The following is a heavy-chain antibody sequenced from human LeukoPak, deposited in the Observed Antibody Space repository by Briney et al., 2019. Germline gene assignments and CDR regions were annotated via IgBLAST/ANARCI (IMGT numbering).Heavy chain of an antibody. D-gene: IGHD2-2*01. CDR2: ISAYNGNT. CDR1: GYTFTSYG. V-gene: IGHV1-18*01. J-gene: IGHJ6*03. CDR3: ARDSVVAPAAAYYYYMDV. Sequence: ASVKVSCKASGYTFTSYGITWVRQAPGQGLDWMGWISAYNGNTNYAQKLQGRVTMTTDTSTSTAYMELRSLRSDDTAVYYCARDSVVAPAAAYYYYMDVWGKGTTVTVSS.